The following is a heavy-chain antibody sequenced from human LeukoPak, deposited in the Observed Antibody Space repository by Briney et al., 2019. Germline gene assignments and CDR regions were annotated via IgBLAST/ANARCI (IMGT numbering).Heavy chain of an antibody. V-gene: IGHV3-21*01. J-gene: IGHJ5*02. CDR3: ARGTRLRGTYCSGGSCGNWFDP. Sequence: GGSLRLSCAASGFTFSSYSMNWVRHAPGKGLEWVSSISSSSSYIYYADSVKGRFTISRDNAKNSLYLQMNSLRAEDTAVYYCARGTRLRGTYCSGGSCGNWFDPWGQGTLVTVPS. CDR2: ISSSSSYI. D-gene: IGHD2-15*01. CDR1: GFTFSSYS.